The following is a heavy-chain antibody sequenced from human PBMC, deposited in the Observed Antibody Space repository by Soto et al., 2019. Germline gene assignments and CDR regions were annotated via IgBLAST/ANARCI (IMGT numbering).Heavy chain of an antibody. D-gene: IGHD3-9*01. CDR2: IYPVDSNT. J-gene: IGHJ4*02. CDR1: GYSFTNYW. V-gene: IGHV5-51*01. CDR3: ARQAHHFDGNSFGY. Sequence: GESLKISCKASGYSFTNYWIGWVRQMSGKGLEWMGVIYPVDSNTKFSPSFQGQVTMSVDNSISTAYLQWISLKASDTAMYYCARQAHHFDGNSFGYWGQGTLVTVSS.